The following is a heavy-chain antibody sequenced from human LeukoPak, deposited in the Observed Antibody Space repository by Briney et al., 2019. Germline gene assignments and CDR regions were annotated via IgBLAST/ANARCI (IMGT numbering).Heavy chain of an antibody. J-gene: IGHJ4*02. D-gene: IGHD3-9*01. Sequence: GGSLRLSCAASGFTFSSYSMNWVRQAPGKGLEWVSSISSSSSYIYYADSVKGRFTITRDNAKNSLYLQMNSLRAEDTAVYYCAREPAGYYKGFDYWGQGTLVTVSS. V-gene: IGHV3-21*01. CDR2: ISSSSSYI. CDR3: AREPAGYYKGFDY. CDR1: GFTFSSYS.